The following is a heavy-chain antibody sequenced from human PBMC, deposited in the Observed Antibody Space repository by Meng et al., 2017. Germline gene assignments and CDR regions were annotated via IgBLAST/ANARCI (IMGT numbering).Heavy chain of an antibody. V-gene: IGHV4-4*02. CDR2: IYHSGST. J-gene: IGHJ4*02. CDR1: GGSISSSNW. CDR3: ARDRGAVAGTNFDY. D-gene: IGHD6-19*01. Sequence: QGQLQESGPGLVKPSGTLSLTCAAPGGSISSSNWWSWVRQPPGKGLEWIGEIYHSGSTNYNPSLKSRVTISVDKSKNQFSLKLSSVTAADTAVYYCARDRGAVAGTNFDYWGQGTLVTVSS.